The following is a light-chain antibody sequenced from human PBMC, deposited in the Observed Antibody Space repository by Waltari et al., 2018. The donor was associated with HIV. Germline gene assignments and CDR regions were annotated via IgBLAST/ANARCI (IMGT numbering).Light chain of an antibody. J-gene: IGLJ1*01. Sequence: QSALTQPPSVSGSPGQSVSISCSGTTSDVGFYDYVSWYQQYPGNAPKLIFFGVNQRPTGVPERFSGSTSGHTASLAISWLQTEDEADYCCCAYAAGHVSYVFGNGTAVAVL. CDR1: TSDVGFYDY. CDR3: CAYAAGHVSYV. V-gene: IGLV2-11*01. CDR2: GVN.